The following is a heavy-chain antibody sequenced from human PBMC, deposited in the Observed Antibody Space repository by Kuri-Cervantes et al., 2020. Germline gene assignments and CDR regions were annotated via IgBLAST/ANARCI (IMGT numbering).Heavy chain of an antibody. CDR2: ISYDGSNE. D-gene: IGHD2-21*01. V-gene: IGHV3-30*18. CDR1: GFTFSSYG. Sequence: LSLTCAASGFTFSSYGMHWVSQAPGKGLEWVAVISYDGSNEYYADSVKGRFTISRDNSKNTLYLQMNSLRAEDAAVYYCVKDVATWGQGTLVTVSS. J-gene: IGHJ5*02. CDR3: VKDVAT.